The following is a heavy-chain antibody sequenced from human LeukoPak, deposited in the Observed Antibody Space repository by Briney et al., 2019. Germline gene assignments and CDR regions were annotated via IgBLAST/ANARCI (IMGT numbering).Heavy chain of an antibody. D-gene: IGHD1-26*01. V-gene: IGHV4-59*08. J-gene: IGHJ4*02. CDR3: ARGGSYYGFDY. CDR2: IYYSGST. Sequence: SETLSLTCTVSGGSISSYYWSWIRQPPGKGLEWIGYIYYSGSTNYNPSLKSRVTISVDTSKNQFSLKLSSVTAADTAVYYCARGGSYYGFDYWGQGTLVTVSS. CDR1: GGSISSYY.